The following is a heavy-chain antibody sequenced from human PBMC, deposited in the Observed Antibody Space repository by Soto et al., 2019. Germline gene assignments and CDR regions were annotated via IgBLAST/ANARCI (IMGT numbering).Heavy chain of an antibody. V-gene: IGHV4-59*08. Sequence: PSETLSLTCTVSGGSISSYYWSWIRQPPGKGLEWIGYIYYSGSTNYNPSLKSRVTISVDTSKNQFSLKLSSVTAADTAVYYCARARHSSGWYSPPTGYYYMDVWGQGTTVTVSS. CDR3: ARARHSSGWYSPPTGYYYMDV. CDR2: IYYSGST. CDR1: GGSISSYY. J-gene: IGHJ6*03. D-gene: IGHD6-19*01.